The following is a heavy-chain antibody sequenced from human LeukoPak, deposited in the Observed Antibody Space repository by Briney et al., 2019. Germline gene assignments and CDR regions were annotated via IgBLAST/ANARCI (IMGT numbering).Heavy chain of an antibody. Sequence: GSLRLSCAASGFTFSSYAMHWVRQAPGKGLEYVSAISSNGGSTYYANSVKGRFTISRDNSKNTLYLQMGSLRAEDMAVYYCARDLYGGYEVYWGQGTLVTVSS. J-gene: IGHJ4*02. D-gene: IGHD5-12*01. CDR3: ARDLYGGYEVY. CDR2: ISSNGGST. V-gene: IGHV3-64*01. CDR1: GFTFSSYA.